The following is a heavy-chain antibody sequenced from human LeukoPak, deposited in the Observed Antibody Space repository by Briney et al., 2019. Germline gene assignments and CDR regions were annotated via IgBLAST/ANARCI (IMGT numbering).Heavy chain of an antibody. CDR2: IYHSGST. D-gene: IGHD3-22*01. CDR3: ATYYDSSDYKWNY. CDR1: GGTFSGYY. Sequence: SETLSLTCAVYGGTFSGYYWSWIRQPPGKGLEWIGEIYHSGSTNYNPSLKSRVTISVDKSKNQFSLKLSSVTAADTAVYYCATYYDSSDYKWNYWGQGTLVTVSS. J-gene: IGHJ4*02. V-gene: IGHV4-34*08.